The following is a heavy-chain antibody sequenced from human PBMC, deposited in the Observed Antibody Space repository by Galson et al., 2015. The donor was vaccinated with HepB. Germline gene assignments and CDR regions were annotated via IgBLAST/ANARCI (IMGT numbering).Heavy chain of an antibody. Sequence: SLRLSCAASGFTFDDYTMHWVRQAPGKGLEWVSLISWDGGSTYYADSVKGRFTISRDNSKNSLYLQMNSLRTEDTALYYCAKDIKADFWSGFLTVGYMDVWGKGTTVTVSS. V-gene: IGHV3-43*01. J-gene: IGHJ6*03. CDR1: GFTFDDYT. D-gene: IGHD3-3*01. CDR3: AKDIKADFWSGFLTVGYMDV. CDR2: ISWDGGST.